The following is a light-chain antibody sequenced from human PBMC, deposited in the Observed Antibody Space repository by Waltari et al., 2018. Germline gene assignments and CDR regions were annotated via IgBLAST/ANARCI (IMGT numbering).Light chain of an antibody. V-gene: IGKV1-12*01. CDR1: QSISTW. CDR2: SAS. Sequence: DIQMTQSPSSVSASVGDRVTIACRASQSISTWLAWYQQKPGKAPKLLIYSASSLQSGAPSRFSGSGSGTDFNLTISSLQPEDSAIYFCQQAGSLPGFGPGTKLDIK. CDR3: QQAGSLPG. J-gene: IGKJ3*01.